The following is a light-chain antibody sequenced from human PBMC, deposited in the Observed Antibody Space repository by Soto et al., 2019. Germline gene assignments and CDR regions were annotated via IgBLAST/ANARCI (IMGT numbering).Light chain of an antibody. V-gene: IGLV2-11*01. Sequence: QSALTQPRSASGSPGQSITISCTGTSSDVGGYNYVSWYRQHPAKAPKLIIFDVSKRPSGVPNRFSGSKSGNTASLTISGLRAEDEADYYCCSYVGRNTYVFGTGTKLTVL. J-gene: IGLJ1*01. CDR2: DVS. CDR1: SSDVGGYNY. CDR3: CSYVGRNTYV.